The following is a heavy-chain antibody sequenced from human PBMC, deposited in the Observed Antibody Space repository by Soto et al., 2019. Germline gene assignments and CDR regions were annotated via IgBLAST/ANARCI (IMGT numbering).Heavy chain of an antibody. D-gene: IGHD1-26*01. CDR2: IRHSGST. CDR1: SGSFSGYY. Sequence: QVQLQQWGAGLLKPSETLSLRCVVNSGSFSGYYWTWIRQTPGKGPESIGEIRHSGSTNYNPSLMGLVTLSADASKKQFSLRLRSVTAADTALYFCARGYGSTRRYLPLLDYWGQGTLVTVSS. J-gene: IGHJ4*02. CDR3: ARGYGSTRRYLPLLDY. V-gene: IGHV4-34*01.